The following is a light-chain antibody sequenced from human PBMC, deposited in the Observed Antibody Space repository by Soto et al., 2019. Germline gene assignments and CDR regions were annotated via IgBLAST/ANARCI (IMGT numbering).Light chain of an antibody. CDR3: QQYGTSEII. CDR1: QSISSSY. Sequence: EIVLTQSPGTLSLSPGKRATLSCSASQSISSSYLAWYQQRPGQAPRLLIYGASSRATGIPDRYSASGSGTDFTLTISRLEPEDFAVFFCQQYGTSEIIFGQGTRLEIK. CDR2: GAS. J-gene: IGKJ5*01. V-gene: IGKV3-20*01.